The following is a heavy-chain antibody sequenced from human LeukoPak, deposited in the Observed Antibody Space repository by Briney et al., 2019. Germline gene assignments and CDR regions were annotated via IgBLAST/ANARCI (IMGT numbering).Heavy chain of an antibody. V-gene: IGHV3-30*18. D-gene: IGHD3-10*01. CDR3: AKDGPPLLLWFGNNWFNP. J-gene: IGHJ5*02. Sequence: GGSLRLSCAASGFTFSSYGMHWVRQAPGKGLEWVAVISYDGSNKYYADSVKGRFTISRDNSKNTLYLQMNSLRAEDTAVYYCAKDGPPLLLWFGNNWFNPWGQGTLVTVSS. CDR1: GFTFSSYG. CDR2: ISYDGSNK.